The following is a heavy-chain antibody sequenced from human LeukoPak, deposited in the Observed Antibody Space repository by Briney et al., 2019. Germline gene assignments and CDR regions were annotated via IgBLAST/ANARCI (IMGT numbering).Heavy chain of an antibody. Sequence: ASVKVSCKASGYTFTGHYMHWVRQAPGQGLEWMGWINPDSGGTDYAQKFQGRVTMTRDTSISTAYMELSRLRSDDTAVYYCARGPDSSGYYPFDYWGQGTLVTVSS. CDR1: GYTFTGHY. J-gene: IGHJ4*02. V-gene: IGHV1-2*02. D-gene: IGHD3-22*01. CDR3: ARGPDSSGYYPFDY. CDR2: INPDSGGT.